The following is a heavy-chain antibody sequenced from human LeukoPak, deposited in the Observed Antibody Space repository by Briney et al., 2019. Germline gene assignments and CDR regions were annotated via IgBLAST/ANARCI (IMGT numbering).Heavy chain of an antibody. CDR2: ISYDGSNK. Sequence: GGSLRLSCAASGFTFSSYAMHWVRQAPGKGLEWVAVISYDGSNKYYADSVKGRFTISRDNSKNTLYLQMNSLRAEDTAVYYCARVIVGATHAFDIWGQGTMVTVSS. CDR1: GFTFSSYA. V-gene: IGHV3-30-3*01. J-gene: IGHJ3*02. D-gene: IGHD1-26*01. CDR3: ARVIVGATHAFDI.